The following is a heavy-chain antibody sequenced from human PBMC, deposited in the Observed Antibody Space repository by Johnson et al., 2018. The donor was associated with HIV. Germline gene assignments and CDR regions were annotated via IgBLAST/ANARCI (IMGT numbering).Heavy chain of an antibody. J-gene: IGHJ3*02. CDR3: ASTIDIVPTGRSYDAFDI. CDR1: GFTFSSYD. V-gene: IGHV3-13*01. Sequence: EVQLVESGGGLVQPGGSLRLSCAASGFTFSSYDMHWVRQATGKGLEWVSAIGTAGDTYYPGSVKGRFTISRDNSKNTLYLQMNSLRAEETAVYYCASTIDIVPTGRSYDAFDIWGQGTLVTVSS. CDR2: IGTAGDT. D-gene: IGHD5-12*01.